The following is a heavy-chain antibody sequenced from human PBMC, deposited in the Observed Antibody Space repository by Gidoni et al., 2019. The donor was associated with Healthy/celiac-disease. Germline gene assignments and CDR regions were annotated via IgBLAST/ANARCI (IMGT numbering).Heavy chain of an antibody. CDR3: AKDQGIVGATGEDYFDY. D-gene: IGHD1-26*01. CDR2: ISGSGGST. CDR1: GFTFSSYA. V-gene: IGHV3-23*01. J-gene: IGHJ4*02. Sequence: EVQLLESGGGLVQPGGSLRLSCAASGFTFSSYAMSWVRQAPGKGLEWVSAISGSGGSTYYADSVKGRFTISRDNSKNTLYLQMNSLRAEDTAVYYCAKDQGIVGATGEDYFDYWGQGTLVTVSS.